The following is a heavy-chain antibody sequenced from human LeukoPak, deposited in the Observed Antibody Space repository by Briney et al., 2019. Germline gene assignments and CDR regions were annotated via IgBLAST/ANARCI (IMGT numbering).Heavy chain of an antibody. CDR2: ISAYNGNT. CDR3: ARTTDTYYYGSGSYPYR. D-gene: IGHD3-10*01. CDR1: GYTFTSYD. V-gene: IGHV1-18*01. Sequence: GASVKVSCKASGYTFTSYDINWVRQAPGQGLEWMGWISAYNGNTNYAQKLQGRVTMTTDTSTSTAYMELRSLRSDDTAVYYCARTTDTYYYGSGSYPYRWGQGTLVTVSS. J-gene: IGHJ4*02.